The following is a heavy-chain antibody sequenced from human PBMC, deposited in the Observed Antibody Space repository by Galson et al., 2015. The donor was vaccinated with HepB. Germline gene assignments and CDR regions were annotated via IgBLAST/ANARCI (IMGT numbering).Heavy chain of an antibody. V-gene: IGHV7-4-1*02. Sequence: SVKVSCKASGYTFTSYAMNWVRQAPGQGLEWMGWINTNTGNPTYAQGFTGRFVFSLDTSVSTAYLQISSLKAEDTAVYYCARGHLSLAVAGWENWFDPWAREPWSPSPQ. CDR2: INTNTGNP. J-gene: IGHJ5*02. CDR1: GYTFTSYA. CDR3: ARGHLSLAVAGWENWFDP. D-gene: IGHD6-19*01.